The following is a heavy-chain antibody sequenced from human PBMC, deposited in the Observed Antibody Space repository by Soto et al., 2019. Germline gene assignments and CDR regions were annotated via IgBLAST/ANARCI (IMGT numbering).Heavy chain of an antibody. D-gene: IGHD3-22*01. CDR1: VFTFSSYD. V-gene: IGHV3-13*05. CDR2: IGTPGDP. J-gene: IGHJ3*01. Sequence: PWESLTLACAASVFTFSSYDMHWVRQATGKGLDLVSDIGTPGDPYYPGSVKGRFTISRENAKNSLYLQMNSLRAGDTAVYYCARGLNYDDSSGDAFDVWGQGTMVTVSS. CDR3: ARGLNYDDSSGDAFDV.